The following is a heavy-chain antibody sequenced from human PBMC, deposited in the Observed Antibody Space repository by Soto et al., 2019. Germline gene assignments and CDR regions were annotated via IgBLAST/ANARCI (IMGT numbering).Heavy chain of an antibody. CDR1: GYSFTSYG. CDR3: AKTFGFSYAIDY. J-gene: IGHJ4*02. V-gene: IGHV1-18*01. CDR2: ISAYNSNT. D-gene: IGHD5-18*01. Sequence: QVQLVQSGAEVKKPGASVKVSCKASGYSFTSYGISWVRQAPGQGLEWMGWISAYNSNTTYAQRFQGRVTMTTDTSTSTAYMGLRSLRSDDTAVYYCAKTFGFSYAIDYWGQGTLVTVSS.